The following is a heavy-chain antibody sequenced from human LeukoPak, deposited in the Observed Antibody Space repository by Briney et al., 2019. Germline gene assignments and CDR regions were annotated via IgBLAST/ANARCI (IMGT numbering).Heavy chain of an antibody. CDR3: ALRAAAEYYYYYGMDV. D-gene: IGHD6-13*01. V-gene: IGHV4-59*01. CDR1: GGSISSYY. Sequence: SETLSLTCTVSGGSISSYYWSWIRQPPGKGLEWIGYIYYSGTTNYNPSLKSRVTISVDTSKNQFSLKLSSVTAADTAVYYCALRAAAEYYYYYGMDVWGQGTTVTVSS. J-gene: IGHJ6*02. CDR2: IYYSGTT.